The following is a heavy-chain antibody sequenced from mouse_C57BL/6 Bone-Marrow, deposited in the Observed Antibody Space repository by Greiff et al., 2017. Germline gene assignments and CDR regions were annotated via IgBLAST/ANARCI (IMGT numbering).Heavy chain of an antibody. CDR2: IDPSDSET. D-gene: IGHD2-5*01. Sequence: QVQLQQPGAELVRPGSSVKLSCKASGYTFTSYWMHWVKQRPIQGLEWIGNIDPSDSETHYTQKFKDKATLTVDKSSSTAYMQLSSLTSEDSAVYYCARKGAYYSNWGFAYWGQGTLVTVSA. CDR1: GYTFTSYW. V-gene: IGHV1-52*01. CDR3: ARKGAYYSNWGFAY. J-gene: IGHJ3*01.